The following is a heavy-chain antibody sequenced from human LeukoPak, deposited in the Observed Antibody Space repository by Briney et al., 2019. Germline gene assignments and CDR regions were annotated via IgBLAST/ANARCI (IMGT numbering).Heavy chain of an antibody. Sequence: SETLSLTCAVYGGSFSGYYWSWIRQPPGKGLEWIGEINHSGSTNYNPSLKSRVTISVDTSKNQFSLKLSSVTAADTAVYYCARTIQLWSSGIDYWGQGTLVTASS. CDR2: INHSGST. J-gene: IGHJ4*02. CDR3: ARTIQLWSSGIDY. CDR1: GGSFSGYY. D-gene: IGHD5-18*01. V-gene: IGHV4-34*01.